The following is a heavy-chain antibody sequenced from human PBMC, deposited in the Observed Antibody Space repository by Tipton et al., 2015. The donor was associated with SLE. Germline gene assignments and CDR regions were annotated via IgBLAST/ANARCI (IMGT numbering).Heavy chain of an antibody. CDR2: IYSDGSST. Sequence: SLRLSCAASGFTFSSYAMHWVRQGPGEGLVWVSRIYSDGSSTNYADSVKGRFTISRDNAKNSLYLQMNSLRAEDTAVYYCARDRRLTMVQGHYFDYWGQGTLVTVSS. V-gene: IGHV3-74*01. CDR1: GFTFSSYA. CDR3: ARDRRLTMVQGHYFDY. D-gene: IGHD3-10*01. J-gene: IGHJ4*02.